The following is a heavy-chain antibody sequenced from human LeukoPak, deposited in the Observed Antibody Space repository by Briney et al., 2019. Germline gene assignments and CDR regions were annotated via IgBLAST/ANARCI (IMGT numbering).Heavy chain of an antibody. CDR3: TTWYSSGWLNFQH. CDR1: GFTFSEAW. D-gene: IGHD6-19*01. V-gene: IGHV3-15*01. CDR2: KSKADGGAT. Sequence: GGSLRLSCAASGFTFSEAWMSWVRQAPGKGLEWVGHKSKADGGATDYAAPVKGRATISRDDSKNMLFLQLDSLKTEDTGVYYCTTWYSSGWLNFQHWGQGTLVTVSS. J-gene: IGHJ1*01.